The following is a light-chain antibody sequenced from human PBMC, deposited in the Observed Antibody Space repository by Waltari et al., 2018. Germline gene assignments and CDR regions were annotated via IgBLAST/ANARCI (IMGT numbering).Light chain of an antibody. V-gene: IGKV3-11*01. CDR1: QSIGSY. CDR3: QHRSNWPPS. Sequence: IVLTQSPATLSLSPGDRATLSCRSSQSIGSYLAWYQQKPGLAPSLLIYDASNRATGIPARFSGSGSGTDFTLTISSLEPEDFAVYYCQHRSNWPPSFGQGTKVEIE. J-gene: IGKJ2*01. CDR2: DAS.